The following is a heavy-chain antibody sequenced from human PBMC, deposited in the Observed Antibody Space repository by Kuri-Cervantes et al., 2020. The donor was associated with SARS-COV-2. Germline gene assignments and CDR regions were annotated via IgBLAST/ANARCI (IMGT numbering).Heavy chain of an antibody. CDR3: AKGISVEKARVGEN. V-gene: IGHV3-74*01. Sequence: GGSLRLSCAASGFSFSSYWMHWVRQAPGKGLVWVSRIYTEGSTASYADSVKGRFTISRDNAKNTLFLQMNSVRAEDTALYYCAKGISVEKARVGENWGQGTPVTVSS. D-gene: IGHD5-24*01. CDR2: IYTEGSTA. J-gene: IGHJ4*01. CDR1: GFSFSSYW.